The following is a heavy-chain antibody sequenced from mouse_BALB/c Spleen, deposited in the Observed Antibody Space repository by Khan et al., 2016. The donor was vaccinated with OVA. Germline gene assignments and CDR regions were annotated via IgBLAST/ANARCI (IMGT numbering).Heavy chain of an antibody. CDR3: ARRGRFGIFAY. J-gene: IGHJ3*01. V-gene: IGHV1-7*01. CDR2: IDPGTGYT. CDR1: GYTFNTYW. D-gene: IGHD1-1*02. Sequence: VQLQQSGTELAKPGASVKMSCRASGYTFNTYWIHWVKQRPGQGLAWIGYIDPGTGYTEYNQKFKDRATLTTDKSSNTAYIQLISLTSEESTVYFFARRGRFGIFAYWGQGTLVTVSA.